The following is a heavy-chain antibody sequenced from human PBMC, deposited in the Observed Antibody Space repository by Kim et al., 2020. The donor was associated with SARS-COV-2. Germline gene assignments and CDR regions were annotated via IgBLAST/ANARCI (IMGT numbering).Heavy chain of an antibody. D-gene: IGHD7-27*01. CDR1: RFTFTNYW. V-gene: IGHV3-7*01. J-gene: IGHJ4*02. CDR2: IKEDGSEK. CDR3: GRGSGEWGDY. Sequence: GGSLRLSCAASRFTFTNYWMNWVRQAPGKGLEWVANIKEDGSEKYYVDSVKGRFTISRDNAKNSLYLQMNSLRAVDTAVYYCGRGSGEWGDYWGQGTLVT.